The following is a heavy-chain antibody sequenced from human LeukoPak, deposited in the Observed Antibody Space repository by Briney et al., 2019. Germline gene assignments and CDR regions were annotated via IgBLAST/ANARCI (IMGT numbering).Heavy chain of an antibody. V-gene: IGHV3-30*18. CDR3: AKDVGMIGYCSGGSCYAIDY. Sequence: GRSLILSCAASGFTFSSYGMHWVRQAPGKGLEWVAVISYDGSNKYYADSVKGRFTISRDNSKNTLYLQMSSLRAEDTAVYYCAKDVGMIGYCSGGSCYAIDYWGQGTLVTVSS. D-gene: IGHD2-15*01. J-gene: IGHJ4*02. CDR1: GFTFSSYG. CDR2: ISYDGSNK.